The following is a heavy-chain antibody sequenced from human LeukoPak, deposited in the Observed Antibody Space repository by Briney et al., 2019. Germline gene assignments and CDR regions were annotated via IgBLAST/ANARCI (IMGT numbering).Heavy chain of an antibody. CDR3: ATGLLWFGELLSQWYYFDY. V-gene: IGHV1-24*01. Sequence: GASVKVSCKVSGYTLTELSMQWVRQAPGKGGEGMGGFDPEDGETIYAQKFQGRVTMTEDTSTDTAYMELSSLRSEDTAVYYCATGLLWFGELLSQWYYFDYWGQGTLVTVSS. J-gene: IGHJ4*02. CDR2: FDPEDGET. D-gene: IGHD3-10*01. CDR1: GYTLTELS.